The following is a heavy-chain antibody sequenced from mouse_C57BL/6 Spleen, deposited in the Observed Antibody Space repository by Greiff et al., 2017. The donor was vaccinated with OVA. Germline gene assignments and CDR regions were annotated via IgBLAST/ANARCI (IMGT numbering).Heavy chain of an antibody. D-gene: IGHD2-2*01. J-gene: IGHJ4*01. CDR1: GFTFSSYG. CDR2: ISSGGSYT. CDR3: ARRYGYDGGYYAMDY. Sequence: EVMLVESGGDLVKPGGSLKLSCAASGFTFSSYGMSWVRQTPDKRLEWVATISSGGSYTYYPDSVKGRFTISRDNAKNTLYLQMSSVKSEDTAMYYCARRYGYDGGYYAMDYWGQGTSVTVAS. V-gene: IGHV5-6*02.